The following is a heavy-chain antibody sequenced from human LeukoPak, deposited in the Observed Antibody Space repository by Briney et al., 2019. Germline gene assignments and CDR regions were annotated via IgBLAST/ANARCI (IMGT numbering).Heavy chain of an antibody. CDR3: AKAAQVAGRPNLGGHFDY. J-gene: IGHJ4*02. Sequence: GGSLRLSCAASEFTFSSYAMSWVRQAPGEGLEWVSTISGSGGSTYYAESVKGRFTISRDNNKNTLYLQMNSLRADDTAVYYCAKAAQVAGRPNLGGHFDYWGQGTLVIVSS. V-gene: IGHV3-23*01. CDR2: ISGSGGST. CDR1: EFTFSSYA. D-gene: IGHD6-6*01.